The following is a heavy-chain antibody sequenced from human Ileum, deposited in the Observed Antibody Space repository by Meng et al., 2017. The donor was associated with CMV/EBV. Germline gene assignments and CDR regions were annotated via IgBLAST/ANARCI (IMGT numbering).Heavy chain of an antibody. CDR1: GGPISSGDYY. V-gene: IGHV4-30-4*08. CDR3: ARSYYVWGSYRYTGDAFDI. Sequence: SETLSLTFTVSGGPISSGDYYWSWIRQPPGKGLEWIGYIYYSGSTYYNPSLKSRVTISVDTSKNQFSLKLSSVTAADTAVYYCARSYYVWGSYRYTGDAFDIWGQGTMVTVSS. J-gene: IGHJ3*02. CDR2: IYYSGST. D-gene: IGHD3-16*02.